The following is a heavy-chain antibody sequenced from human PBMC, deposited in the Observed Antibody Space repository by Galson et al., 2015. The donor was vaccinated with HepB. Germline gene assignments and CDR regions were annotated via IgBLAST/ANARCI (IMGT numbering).Heavy chain of an antibody. CDR1: GYSFTSYW. CDR2: IYPGDSDT. V-gene: IGHV5-51*04. Sequence: QSGAEVKKPGESLKISCKGSGYSFTSYWIGWVRQMPGKGLEWMGIIYPGDSDTRYSPSFQGQVTISADKPISTAYLQWSSLKASDTAMYYCARLERITMVRGVIITYPAFDYWGQGTLVTVSS. CDR3: ARLERITMVRGVIITYPAFDY. D-gene: IGHD3-10*01. J-gene: IGHJ4*02.